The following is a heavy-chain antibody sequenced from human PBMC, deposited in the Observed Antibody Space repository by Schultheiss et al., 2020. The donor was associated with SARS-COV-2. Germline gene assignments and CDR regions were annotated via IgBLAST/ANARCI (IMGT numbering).Heavy chain of an antibody. Sequence: SQTLSLTCTVSGGSISSGDYYWSWIRQPPGKGLEWIGYIFYSGITYYKPSLKSRVSISLDTSKNQFSLRLSSVTAADTAMYYCARPYYDFWSGYYHGDYWGQGTLVTVSS. CDR2: IFYSGIT. J-gene: IGHJ4*02. CDR1: GGSISSGDYY. D-gene: IGHD3-3*01. CDR3: ARPYYDFWSGYYHGDY. V-gene: IGHV4-30-4*01.